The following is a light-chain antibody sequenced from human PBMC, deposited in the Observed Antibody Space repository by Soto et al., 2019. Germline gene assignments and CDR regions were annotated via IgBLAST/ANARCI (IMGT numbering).Light chain of an antibody. J-gene: IGKJ1*01. V-gene: IGKV3-15*01. CDR3: HQYYNRPPWT. CDR1: RSVDTD. CDR2: ATS. Sequence: ILLTQSPATLSVSPCDSATLSCRASRSVDTDLAWYQKKPGQAPRLLVFATSARATGVPDRFRGSRSGTDFTLTISSLQPADSATYYCHQYYNRPPWTFGQGTKVDIK.